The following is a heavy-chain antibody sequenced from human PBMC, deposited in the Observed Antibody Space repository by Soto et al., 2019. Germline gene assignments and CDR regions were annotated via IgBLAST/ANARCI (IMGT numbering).Heavy chain of an antibody. J-gene: IGHJ4*02. D-gene: IGHD1-1*01. V-gene: IGHV1-69*01. Sequence: QVQLVQSGAEVKKPGSSVKVSCKSSGGTFSSYVISWVRQAPGQGLEWMGGIIPMLDAPNFAQKVQGRVTFTADVSTRTAYLEVSSLRSEDTAVYYCASGIPVTGTASFDYWGRGTVVTVSS. CDR3: ASGIPVTGTASFDY. CDR2: IIPMLDAP. CDR1: GGTFSSYV.